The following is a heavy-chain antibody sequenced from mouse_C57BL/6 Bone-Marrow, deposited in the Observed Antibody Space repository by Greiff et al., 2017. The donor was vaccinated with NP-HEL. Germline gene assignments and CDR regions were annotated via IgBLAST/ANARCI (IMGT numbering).Heavy chain of an antibody. CDR1: GYTFTSYW. D-gene: IGHD3-2*02. Sequence: QVQLQQPGTELVKPGASVKLSCKASGYTFTSYWMHWVKQRPGQGLEWIGNINPSNGGTNYNEKFKNQATLTVDRSSSTAYMQLSSLTSEDSAVYSCARDSGYAFDYWGQGTTLTVSS. V-gene: IGHV1-53*01. CDR2: INPSNGGT. CDR3: ARDSGYAFDY. J-gene: IGHJ2*01.